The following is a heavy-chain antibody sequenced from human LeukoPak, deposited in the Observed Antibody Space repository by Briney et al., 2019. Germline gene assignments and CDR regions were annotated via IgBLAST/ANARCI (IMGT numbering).Heavy chain of an antibody. J-gene: IGHJ4*02. V-gene: IGHV3-7*03. Sequence: GSLRLSCAASGFTFSSYWISWVRQAPGKGLEWVANIKEDGSEKYYVDSVKGRFTISRDNAKNSLYLQMNSLRAEDTAVYYCARNTYYYDSSGYYGEDYWGQGTLVTVSS. D-gene: IGHD3-22*01. CDR1: GFTFSSYW. CDR2: IKEDGSEK. CDR3: ARNTYYYDSSGYYGEDY.